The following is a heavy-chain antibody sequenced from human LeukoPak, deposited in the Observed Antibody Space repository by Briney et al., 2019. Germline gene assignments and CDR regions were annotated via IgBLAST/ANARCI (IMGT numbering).Heavy chain of an antibody. CDR3: ARGTYYYDSSGYYYFDY. V-gene: IGHV1-18*01. J-gene: IGHJ4*02. Sequence: ASVKVSCKGSGYTFTSYGISWVRQAPGQGLEWMGWISAYNGNTNYAQKLQGRVTMTTDTSTSTAYMELRSLRSDDTAVYYCARGTYYYDSSGYYYFDYWGQGTLVTVSS. CDR2: ISAYNGNT. D-gene: IGHD3-22*01. CDR1: GYTFTSYG.